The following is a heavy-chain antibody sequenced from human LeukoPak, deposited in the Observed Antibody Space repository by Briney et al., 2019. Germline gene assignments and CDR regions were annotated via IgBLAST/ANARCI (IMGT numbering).Heavy chain of an antibody. J-gene: IGHJ4*02. Sequence: ASVKVSCKASGYIFTGYYMHWVRQAPGQGLEWMGWINPNSGGTNYAQKFQGRVTMTRDTSISTAYMELSRLRSDDTAVYYCARAYSSGYYHFDYWGQGTLVTVSS. CDR3: ARAYSSGYYHFDY. V-gene: IGHV1-2*02. CDR2: INPNSGGT. CDR1: GYIFTGYY. D-gene: IGHD3-22*01.